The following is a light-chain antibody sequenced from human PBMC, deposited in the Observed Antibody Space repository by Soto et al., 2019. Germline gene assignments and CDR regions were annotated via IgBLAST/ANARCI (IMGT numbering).Light chain of an antibody. CDR3: QQYDNSPWT. CDR2: GAS. J-gene: IGKJ1*01. Sequence: EIVLTQSPGTLSLSPGERATLSCRASQSVSSSFLAWYQQKPGQAPRLLIYGASSRATGIPDRFSGSGSGKDFTLTISRLEPEDVAVYYCQQYDNSPWTFGQGTKVEIK. CDR1: QSVSSSF. V-gene: IGKV3-20*01.